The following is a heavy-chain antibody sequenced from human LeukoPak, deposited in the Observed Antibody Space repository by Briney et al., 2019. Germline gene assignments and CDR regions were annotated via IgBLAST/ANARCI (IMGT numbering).Heavy chain of an antibody. J-gene: IGHJ6*03. CDR3: ARKVPAARLYYYYYYMDV. V-gene: IGHV4-34*01. D-gene: IGHD2-2*01. Sequence: GSLRLSCAASGFTVSSNYMSWVRQAPGKGLEWIGEINHSGSTNYNPSLKSRVTISVDTSKNQFSLKLSSVTAADTAVYYCARKVPAARLYYYYYYMDVWGKGTTVTVSS. CDR2: INHSGST. CDR1: GFTVSSNY.